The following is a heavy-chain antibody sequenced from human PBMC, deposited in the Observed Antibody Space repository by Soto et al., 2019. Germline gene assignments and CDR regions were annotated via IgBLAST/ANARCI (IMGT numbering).Heavy chain of an antibody. D-gene: IGHD2-21*02. CDR1: GFTFSSYG. J-gene: IGHJ4*02. CDR3: AKDRVTNGDY. Sequence: QVQLVESGGGVVQPGRSLRLSCAASGFTFSSYGMHWVRQAPGKGLEWVAVISYDGSNKYCADSVKGRFTISRDNSKNTLYLQMNSLRAEDTAVYYCAKDRVTNGDYWGQGTLVTVSS. V-gene: IGHV3-30*18. CDR2: ISYDGSNK.